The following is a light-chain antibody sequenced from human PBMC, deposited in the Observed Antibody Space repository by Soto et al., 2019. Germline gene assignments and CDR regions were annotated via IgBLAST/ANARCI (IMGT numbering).Light chain of an antibody. CDR1: QGVSNF. Sequence: DIQMTQSPSAMSASVGDRVTITCRASQGVSNFLAWFQQKPGKVPQRLIYAASSLQSGVPSRFSGNGSGTEFNLTISSLQPEDFATYYCLQQHSYPLTFGQGTRLEIK. V-gene: IGKV1-17*03. CDR2: AAS. CDR3: LQQHSYPLT. J-gene: IGKJ5*01.